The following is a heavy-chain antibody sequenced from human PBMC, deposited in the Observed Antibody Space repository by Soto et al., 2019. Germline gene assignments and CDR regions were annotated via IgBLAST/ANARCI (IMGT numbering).Heavy chain of an antibody. J-gene: IGHJ4*02. V-gene: IGHV1-2*02. D-gene: IGHD6-13*01. Sequence: GVSVKVSCKASGYTFTGYYMHWVRQAPGQGLEWMGWINPNSGGTNYAQKFQGRVTMTRDTSISTAYMELSRLRSDDTAVYYCARDSGIAASGSPVDYWGQGTLVTVSS. CDR3: ARDSGIAASGSPVDY. CDR1: GYTFTGYY. CDR2: INPNSGGT.